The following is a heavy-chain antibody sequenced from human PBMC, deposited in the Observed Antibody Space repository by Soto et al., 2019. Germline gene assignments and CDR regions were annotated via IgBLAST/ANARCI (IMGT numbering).Heavy chain of an antibody. J-gene: IGHJ1*01. Sequence: GGSLRLSCAASGFTFTDYSLNWVRQAPGKGLEWVSHITHSVGRTFYADSVKGRFTISRDNSKNTLYLQVNSLRVEDTAVYYCAKDQAAAGTISRYFQHWGQGTLVTVSS. CDR2: ITHSVGRT. CDR3: AKDQAAAGTISRYFQH. D-gene: IGHD6-13*01. V-gene: IGHV3-23*01. CDR1: GFTFTDYS.